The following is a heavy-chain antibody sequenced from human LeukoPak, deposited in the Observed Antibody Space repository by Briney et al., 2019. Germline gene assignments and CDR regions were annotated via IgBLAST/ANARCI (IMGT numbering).Heavy chain of an antibody. Sequence: PSETLSLTCTVSGGSINGDYWSWIRQTPGKGLEWIGYIHYSGRTSYNPSLKSRVTISVDTSKNQFSLRLASVTAADTAIYYSAKETVVVPADDWFGPWGQGTLVTVSS. CDR3: AKETVVVPADDWFGP. CDR1: GGSINGDY. J-gene: IGHJ5*02. D-gene: IGHD2-21*01. V-gene: IGHV4-59*01. CDR2: IHYSGRT.